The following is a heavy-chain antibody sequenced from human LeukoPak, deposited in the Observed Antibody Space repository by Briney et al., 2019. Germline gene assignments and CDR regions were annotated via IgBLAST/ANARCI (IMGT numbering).Heavy chain of an antibody. Sequence: ASVKVSRKASGYTLTRYGISWVRPAPGRGREWMGWISAYNGNTNYAQTLRGRATMTTDTSTRTAYVSLRSLRADDRPVVYFARVVGADGNFDYWVRGTLVTVSS. V-gene: IGHV1-18*01. CDR2: ISAYNGNT. D-gene: IGHD1-26*01. CDR1: GYTLTRYG. CDR3: ARVVGADGNFDY. J-gene: IGHJ4*02.